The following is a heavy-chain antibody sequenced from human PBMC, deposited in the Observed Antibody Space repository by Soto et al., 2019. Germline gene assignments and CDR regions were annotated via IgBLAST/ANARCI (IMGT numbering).Heavy chain of an antibody. CDR2: ISNDETNK. J-gene: IGHJ4*02. V-gene: IGHV3-30*03. Sequence: GGSLRLSCAASGFAFSDYGMHWVRQAPGKGLEWVAVISNDETNKYYAGSVKGRFTISRDNTKNTLYLQMNSLRPEDTSVYYCASWDGRITTAFFSGPFDFWGQGNLVTVSS. CDR3: ASWDGRITTAFFSGPFDF. CDR1: GFAFSDYG. D-gene: IGHD3-10*01.